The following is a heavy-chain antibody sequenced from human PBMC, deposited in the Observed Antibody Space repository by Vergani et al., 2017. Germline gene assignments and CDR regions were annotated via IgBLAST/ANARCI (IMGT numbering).Heavy chain of an antibody. D-gene: IGHD6-13*01. V-gene: IGHV4-39*01. CDR2: IYYSGST. Sequence: QLQLQESGPGLVKPSATLSLTCSVSGASIRSSNYYWGWIRQPPGKGLEWIASIYYSGSTYYNPSLKSRVTISVDTSKNQFSLKLSSVTAADTAVYYCARPYSSSWYGNWFDPWGQGTLVTVSS. J-gene: IGHJ5*02. CDR1: GASIRSSNYY. CDR3: ARPYSSSWYGNWFDP.